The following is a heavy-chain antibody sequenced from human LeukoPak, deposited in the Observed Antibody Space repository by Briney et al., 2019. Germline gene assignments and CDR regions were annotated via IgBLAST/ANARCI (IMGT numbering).Heavy chain of an antibody. CDR3: AKPAYGDYVRGAFDI. J-gene: IGHJ3*02. CDR2: ISGSGGST. V-gene: IGHV3-23*01. D-gene: IGHD4-17*01. Sequence: PGGSLRLSCAASGFTFSSYAMSWVRQAPGKGLEWVSVISGSGGSTYYADSVKGRFTISRDKSKNTLFLQMNNLRAEDTAVYYCAKPAYGDYVRGAFDIWGQGTMVTVSS. CDR1: GFTFSSYA.